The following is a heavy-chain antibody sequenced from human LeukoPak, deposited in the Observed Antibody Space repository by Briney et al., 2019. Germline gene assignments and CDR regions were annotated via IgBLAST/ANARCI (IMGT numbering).Heavy chain of an antibody. J-gene: IGHJ5*02. CDR3: ARDQGVFCSSTSCPTNWFDP. D-gene: IGHD2-2*01. CDR2: ISYDGSNK. CDR1: GFTFSSYA. Sequence: GGSLRLSCAASGFTFSSYAMHWVRQAPGKGLEWVAVISYDGSNKYYADSVKGRFTISRDNSKNTLYLQMNSLRAEDTAVYYCARDQGVFCSSTSCPTNWFDPWGQGTLVTVSS. V-gene: IGHV3-30-3*01.